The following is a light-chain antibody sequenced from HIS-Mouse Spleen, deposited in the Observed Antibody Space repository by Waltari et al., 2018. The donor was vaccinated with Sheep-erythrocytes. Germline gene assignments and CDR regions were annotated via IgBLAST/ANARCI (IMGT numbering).Light chain of an antibody. CDR3: CSYAGSYNHV. CDR2: DVS. Sequence: QSALTQPRSVSGSPGQSVTISCTGTSSDVGAYHYVSWYQQHPGKAPTLMIYDVSKRPSGVPDRFSGSKSGNTASLTISGLQAEDEADYYCCSYAGSYNHVFATGTKVTVL. CDR1: SSDVGAYHY. V-gene: IGLV2-11*01. J-gene: IGLJ1*01.